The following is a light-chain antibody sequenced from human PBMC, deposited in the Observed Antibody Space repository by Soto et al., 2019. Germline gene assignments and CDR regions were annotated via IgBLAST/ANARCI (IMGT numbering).Light chain of an antibody. V-gene: IGKV1-12*01. CDR3: QQSSDFPLT. Sequence: DIQMTQSPSILSASVGDRVTITCRASQSIKNWLAWYQQKPGKAPKLLIYAATILQSGVPSRFSGSESGTDFSLTISSLQPEDFATYFCQQSSDFPLTFGGGTKVDIK. J-gene: IGKJ4*01. CDR1: QSIKNW. CDR2: AAT.